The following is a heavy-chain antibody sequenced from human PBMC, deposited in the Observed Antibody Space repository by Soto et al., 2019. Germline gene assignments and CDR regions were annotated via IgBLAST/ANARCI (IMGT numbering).Heavy chain of an antibody. J-gene: IGHJ4*02. CDR3: ARDTKYCTNGVCYPGYFDY. Sequence: PSATLYLTFTVSGCSISSGGYYWSWLRQHPGKGLEWIGYIYYSGSTYYNPSLKSRVTISVDTSKNQFSLKLSSVTAADTAVYYCARDTKYCTNGVCYPGYFDYWGQGTLVTVSS. V-gene: IGHV4-31*03. CDR1: GCSISSGGYY. CDR2: IYYSGST. D-gene: IGHD2-8*01.